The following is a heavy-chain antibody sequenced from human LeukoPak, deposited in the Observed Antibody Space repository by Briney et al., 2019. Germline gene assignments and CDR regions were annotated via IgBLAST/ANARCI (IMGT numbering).Heavy chain of an antibody. V-gene: IGHV3-21*01. CDR3: ARDSGNYLDAFDI. D-gene: IGHD1-7*01. Sequence: GGSLRLSCAASGFTFSRHSINWVCQAPGKGLEWVSSISSSSSYIYYADSVKGRFTISRGNAKNSLYLQMNSLRAEDTAVYYCARDSGNYLDAFDIWGQGTMVTVSS. J-gene: IGHJ3*02. CDR1: GFTFSRHS. CDR2: ISSSSSYI.